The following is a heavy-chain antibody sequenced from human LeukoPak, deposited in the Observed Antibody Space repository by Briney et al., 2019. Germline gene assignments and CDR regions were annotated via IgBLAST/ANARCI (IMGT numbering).Heavy chain of an antibody. V-gene: IGHV1-46*01. CDR2: INPSGGST. D-gene: IGHD2-15*01. J-gene: IGHJ5*02. CDR1: GYTFTSYY. CDR3: ARDGVLIVVVPAAPYCSGGSCYSRAGWFDP. Sequence: ASVKVSCKASGYTFTSYYMHWVRQAPGQGLEWMGIINPSGGSTSYARKFQGRVTMTRDTSTSTVYMELSSLRSEDTAVYYCARDGVLIVVVPAAPYCSGGSCYSRAGWFDPWGQGTLVTVSS.